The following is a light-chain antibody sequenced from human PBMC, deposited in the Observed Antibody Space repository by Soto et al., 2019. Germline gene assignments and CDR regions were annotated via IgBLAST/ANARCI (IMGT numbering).Light chain of an antibody. V-gene: IGLV2-23*01. Sequence: QSALTQPASVSGSPGQSITISCTGTSSDAGGRHLVSRYQQDPGKPPQLLTYEGYKRPPGVSTRFSGSKSGNTASLTISGLQSEDEADYYCCSYAGSSTLVFGGGTKLTVL. CDR1: SSDAGGRHL. CDR3: CSYAGSSTLV. J-gene: IGLJ2*01. CDR2: EGY.